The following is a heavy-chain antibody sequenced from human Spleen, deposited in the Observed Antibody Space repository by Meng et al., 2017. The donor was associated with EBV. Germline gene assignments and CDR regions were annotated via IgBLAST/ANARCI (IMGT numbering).Heavy chain of an antibody. Sequence: VQLGESGPGHVNPSGTLLLICTVSGGSISSSNWWSWVRQSPEKGLEWIGEVFRTGDTNYNPSLKSRVTILIDKSKNQFSLKLNSVTAADTAIYFCASDGISRYFDNWGPGTLVTVSS. CDR3: ASDGISRYFDN. V-gene: IGHV4-4*02. CDR2: VFRTGDT. D-gene: IGHD1-1*01. CDR1: GGSISSSNW. J-gene: IGHJ4*02.